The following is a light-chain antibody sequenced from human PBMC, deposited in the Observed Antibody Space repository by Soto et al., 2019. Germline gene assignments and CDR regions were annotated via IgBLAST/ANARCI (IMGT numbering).Light chain of an antibody. CDR1: QDISNF. CDR3: QQYESLPIT. J-gene: IGKJ4*01. Sequence: DIPMTQSPSSLSASVGDRVTITCQASQDISNFLNWYQQKPGKAPNLLINDASNLKTGVPSRFSGSGSGTDFTFTISSLQPEDIATYYCQQYESLPITFGGGTKVEIK. V-gene: IGKV1-33*01. CDR2: DAS.